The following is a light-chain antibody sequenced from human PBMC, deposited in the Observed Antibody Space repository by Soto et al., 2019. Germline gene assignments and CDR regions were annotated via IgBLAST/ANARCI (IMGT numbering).Light chain of an antibody. CDR1: NSNLGAGYD. V-gene: IGLV1-40*01. Sequence: QSVLTQPPSVSGAPGQRVTISCTGNNSNLGAGYDVHWYQQLPGAAPKLVIFGNRNRPSGVPERFSGSKSGTSASLAISGLQSEDEADYYCAAWDDNLNGPVFGGGTKLTVL. CDR2: GNR. CDR3: AAWDDNLNGPV. J-gene: IGLJ2*01.